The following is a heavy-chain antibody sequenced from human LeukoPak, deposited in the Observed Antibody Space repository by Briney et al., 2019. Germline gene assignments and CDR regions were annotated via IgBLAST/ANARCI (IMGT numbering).Heavy chain of an antibody. Sequence: ASVKVSCKASGYTFTGYYMHWVRQAPGQGLEWMGWINPKSGGTNYPQKFQGRVTMTRDTSISTAYMELSRLRSDDTAVYYCARVRIVVVPAANNYFDYWGQGTLVTVSS. CDR3: ARVRIVVVPAANNYFDY. CDR1: GYTFTGYY. V-gene: IGHV1-2*02. D-gene: IGHD2-2*01. J-gene: IGHJ4*02. CDR2: INPKSGGT.